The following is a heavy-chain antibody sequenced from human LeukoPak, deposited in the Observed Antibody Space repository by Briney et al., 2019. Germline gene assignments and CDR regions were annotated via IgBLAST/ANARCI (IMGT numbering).Heavy chain of an antibody. CDR1: GFTFSGST. V-gene: IGHV3-73*01. CDR3: TRSLNWIREY. J-gene: IGHJ4*02. CDR2: VGNKASSYAT. Sequence: QPGESLKLSCAASGFTFSGSTMHWVRQASGKGLEWVGRVGNKASSYATAYAASVKGRFTISRDDSKNTAYLQMNSLKTEDTAVYYCTRSLNWIREYWGQGTLVTVSS. D-gene: IGHD1-20*01.